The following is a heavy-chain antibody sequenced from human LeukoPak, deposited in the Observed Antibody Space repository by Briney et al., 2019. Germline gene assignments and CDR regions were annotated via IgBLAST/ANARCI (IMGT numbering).Heavy chain of an antibody. CDR2: IYSGGST. Sequence: SGGSLRLSCAASGFTFSNCWMHWVRQAPGKGLEWVSVIYSGGSTYYADSVKGRFTISRDNSKNTLYLQMNSLRAEDTAVYYCARDAVFGSGLNDYYYYYYGMDVWGQGTTVTVSS. D-gene: IGHD1-1*01. CDR3: ARDAVFGSGLNDYYYYYYGMDV. V-gene: IGHV3-66*01. CDR1: GFTFSNCW. J-gene: IGHJ6*02.